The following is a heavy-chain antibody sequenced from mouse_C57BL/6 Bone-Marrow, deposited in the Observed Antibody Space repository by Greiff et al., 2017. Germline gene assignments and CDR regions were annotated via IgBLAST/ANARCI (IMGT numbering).Heavy chain of an antibody. CDR3: TSTTGRSWFAY. D-gene: IGHD4-1*02. V-gene: IGHV1-15*01. Sequence: VQLQQSGAELVRPGASVTLSCKASGYTFTDYEMHWVKQTPVHGLEWIGAIDPETGGTAYKQKFKGKAILTADKSSSTAYMELRSLTSEDSAVYYCTSTTGRSWFAYWGQGTLVTVSA. CDR1: GYTFTDYE. CDR2: IDPETGGT. J-gene: IGHJ3*01.